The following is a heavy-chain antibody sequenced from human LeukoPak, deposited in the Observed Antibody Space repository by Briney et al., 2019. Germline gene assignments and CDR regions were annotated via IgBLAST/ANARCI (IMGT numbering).Heavy chain of an antibody. CDR2: INPNSGGT. J-gene: IGHJ4*02. D-gene: IGHD3-16*01. V-gene: IGHV1-2*04. CDR1: GYTFTGYY. CDR3: ARASYYDYVWGSYSH. Sequence: ASVKVSCKASGYTFTGYYMHWVRQAPGQGLEWMGWINPNSGGTNYAQKFQGWVTMTRDTSISTAYMELSRLRSNDTAVYYCARASYYDYVWGSYSHWGQGTLVTVSS.